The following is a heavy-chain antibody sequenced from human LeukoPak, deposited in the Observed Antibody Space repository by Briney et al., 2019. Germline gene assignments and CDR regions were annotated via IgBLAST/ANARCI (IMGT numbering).Heavy chain of an antibody. V-gene: IGHV4-39*01. D-gene: IGHD4-23*01. CDR2: IYYSGST. Sequence: SETLSLTCTVSGGSISSSSYYWGWIRQPPGKGLEWIGSIYYSGSTYYNPSLKSRVTISVDTSKNQFSLKLSSVTAADTAVYYCASFSXTVVNGAHYWGQGTLVTVSS. J-gene: IGHJ4*02. CDR1: GGSISSSSYY. CDR3: ASFSXTVVNGAHY.